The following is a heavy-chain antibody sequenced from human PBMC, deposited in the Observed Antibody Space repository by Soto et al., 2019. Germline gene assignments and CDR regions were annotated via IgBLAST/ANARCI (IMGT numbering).Heavy chain of an antibody. Sequence: ASVKVSCKASGYTFAKYGISWVRQAPGQGLEWMGWISVYGDNVNYAQKVQDRVTLTTDRSTSTAYMELRSLRSDDTAVYYCAREWAGEYDDSSGSYYFDYWGRGTLVTVSS. CDR1: GYTFAKYG. D-gene: IGHD3-22*01. J-gene: IGHJ4*02. V-gene: IGHV1-18*01. CDR2: ISVYGDNV. CDR3: AREWAGEYDDSSGSYYFDY.